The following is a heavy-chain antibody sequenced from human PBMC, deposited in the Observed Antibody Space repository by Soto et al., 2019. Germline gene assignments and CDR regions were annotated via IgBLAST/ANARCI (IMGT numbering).Heavy chain of an antibody. CDR2: IYYSGST. J-gene: IGHJ4*02. Sequence: QLQLQESGPGLVKPSETLSLTCTVSGGSISSSSYYWGWIRQPPGKGLEWIGSIYYSGSTYYNPSLKSRVTISVDTSKNQFSLKLSSVPAADTAVYYCARHDSSGYYYLPFDYWGQGTLVTVSS. CDR1: GGSISSSSYY. V-gene: IGHV4-39*01. D-gene: IGHD3-22*01. CDR3: ARHDSSGYYYLPFDY.